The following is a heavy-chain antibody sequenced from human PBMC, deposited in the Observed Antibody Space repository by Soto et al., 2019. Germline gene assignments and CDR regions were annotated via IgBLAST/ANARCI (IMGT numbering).Heavy chain of an antibody. V-gene: IGHV1-8*01. D-gene: IGHD3-10*01. Sequence: ASVKVSCKASGYTFTSYDINWVRQATGQGLEWMGWMNPNSGNTGYAQKFQGRVTMTRNTSISTAYMELSSLRSEDTAVYYCARPLWFGELVLGPPGYWGQGTLVTVSS. CDR2: MNPNSGNT. J-gene: IGHJ4*02. CDR3: ARPLWFGELVLGPPGY. CDR1: GYTFTSYD.